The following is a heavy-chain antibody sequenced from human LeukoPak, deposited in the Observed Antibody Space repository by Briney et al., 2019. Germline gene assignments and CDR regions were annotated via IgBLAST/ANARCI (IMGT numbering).Heavy chain of an antibody. D-gene: IGHD1-26*01. J-gene: IGHJ1*01. CDR3: AKAIYSGSYYGLYFQH. Sequence: GRSLRLSCAASGFTFSTYGMHWVRQAPGKGLEWVAVISYDGSNKYYADSVKGRFTISRDNSKNTLYLQMYSLRAEDTAVYYCAKAIYSGSYYGLYFQHWGQGTLVTVSS. CDR2: ISYDGSNK. CDR1: GFTFSTYG. V-gene: IGHV3-30*18.